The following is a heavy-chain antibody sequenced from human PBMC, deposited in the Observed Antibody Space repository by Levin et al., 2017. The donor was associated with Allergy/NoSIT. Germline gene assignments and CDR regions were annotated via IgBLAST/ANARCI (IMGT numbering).Heavy chain of an antibody. CDR3: ASEYYGVLTGYYYDY. Sequence: RASVKVSCAASGLSFRSYWMHWVRQAPGEGLVWVSRISTDGSRTMYADSVKGRFTISRDNAKNTLYLDMNSLRVEDTAVYYCASEYYGVLTGYYYDYWGQGALVTVSS. J-gene: IGHJ4*02. V-gene: IGHV3-74*03. CDR1: GLSFRSYW. D-gene: IGHD3-9*01. CDR2: ISTDGSRT.